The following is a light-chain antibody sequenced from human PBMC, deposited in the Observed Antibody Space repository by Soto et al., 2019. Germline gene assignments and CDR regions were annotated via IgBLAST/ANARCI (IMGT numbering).Light chain of an antibody. CDR3: CSYAGSYRYV. CDR1: SSDVGGYNY. Sequence: QSALTQPRSVSGSPGQSVTISCTGTSSDVGGYNYVSWYQQHPGKAPKLMIYDVSKRPSGVPDRFSGSKSGNTASLTISGLQGEDEADYYCCSYAGSYRYVFGNGTKVAVL. J-gene: IGLJ1*01. CDR2: DVS. V-gene: IGLV2-11*01.